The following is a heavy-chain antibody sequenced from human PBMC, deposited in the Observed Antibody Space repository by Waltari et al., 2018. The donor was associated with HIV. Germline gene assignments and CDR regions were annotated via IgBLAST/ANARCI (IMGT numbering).Heavy chain of an antibody. CDR1: GLCFSYLG. CDR3: ARGSPGSRFSGSDYDY. CDR2: IWYDGGIK. D-gene: IGHD1-26*01. Sequence: QEHLVESGGGVVQPGRSLRLSCKASGLCFSYLGMYWVRKAPGKGLEWVAVIWYDGGIKYYAESVKSRFIVSRDNSKNILYLEMNSLSAEDTGFYYCARGSPGSRFSGSDYDYWGQGTLVTVSS. V-gene: IGHV3-33*01. J-gene: IGHJ4*02.